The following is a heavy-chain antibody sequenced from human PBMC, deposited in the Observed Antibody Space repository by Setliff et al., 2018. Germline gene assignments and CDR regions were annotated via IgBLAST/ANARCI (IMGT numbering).Heavy chain of an antibody. V-gene: IGHV1-18*01. CDR2: ISTNNGKT. Sequence: ASVKVSCKASGGTFNNYGVTWVRQAPGQGFEWMGWISTNNGKTEYSQKVQGRVTMTTDRSTSTIYMELRSLRSDDTAMYYCARDAPYTNTWRYFDHWGQGTLVTVSS. CDR1: GGTFNNYG. D-gene: IGHD6-13*01. CDR3: ARDAPYTNTWRYFDH. J-gene: IGHJ4*02.